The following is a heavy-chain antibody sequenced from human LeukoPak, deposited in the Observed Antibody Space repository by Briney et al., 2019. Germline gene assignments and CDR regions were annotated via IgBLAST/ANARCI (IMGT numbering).Heavy chain of an antibody. V-gene: IGHV3-48*03. Sequence: GGSLRLSCAASGFTFSSYEMNWIRRAPGKGLEWVSYISTSGSTIYHADSVKGRFTISRDNAKNSLFLQMNSLRAEDTAVYYCARRGYYDSSGYLFDYWGQGTLVTVSS. CDR3: ARRGYYDSSGYLFDY. CDR2: ISTSGSTI. D-gene: IGHD3-22*01. CDR1: GFTFSSYE. J-gene: IGHJ4*02.